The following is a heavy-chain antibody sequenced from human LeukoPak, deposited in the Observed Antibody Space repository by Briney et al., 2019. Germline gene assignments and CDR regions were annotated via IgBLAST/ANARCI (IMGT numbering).Heavy chain of an antibody. Sequence: PSETLSLTCTVSGGSISSSSYYWGWIRQPPGKGLGWIGSIYYSGSTYYNPSLKSRVTISVDTSKNQFSLKLSSVTAADTAVYYCARIFFPNWFDPWGQGTLVTVSS. CDR2: IYYSGST. J-gene: IGHJ5*02. CDR1: GGSISSSSYY. CDR3: ARIFFPNWFDP. D-gene: IGHD3-9*01. V-gene: IGHV4-39*01.